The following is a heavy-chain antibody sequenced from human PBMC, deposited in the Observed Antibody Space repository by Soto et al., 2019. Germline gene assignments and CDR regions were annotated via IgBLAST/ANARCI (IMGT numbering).Heavy chain of an antibody. J-gene: IGHJ5*02. D-gene: IGHD3-16*01. CDR2: ISGSGGST. CDR3: ARAPKGVINWFDP. V-gene: IGHV3-23*01. CDR1: GFTFSSYA. Sequence: GGSLRLSCAASGFTFSSYAMSWVRQAPGKGLEWVSAISGSGGSTYYADSVKGRFTISRDNAKNSLYLQMNSLRAEDTAVYYCARAPKGVINWFDPWGQGTLVTVSS.